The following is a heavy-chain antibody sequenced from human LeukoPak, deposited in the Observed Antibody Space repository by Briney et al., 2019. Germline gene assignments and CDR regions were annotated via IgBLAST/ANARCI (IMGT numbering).Heavy chain of an antibody. CDR2: IRYDGSEE. D-gene: IGHD5-18*01. J-gene: IGHJ4*02. CDR3: AKGYTYTFDYFDS. Sequence: GGAPRLSCAASGNTFSSYGMHWVPPAPGKGVKWVAFIRYDGSEEYYADSVKGRFTISRDNSKKTLYLQMNSLRAEDTAVYYCAKGYTYTFDYFDSWSQGTLVTVSS. CDR1: GNTFSSYG. V-gene: IGHV3-30*02.